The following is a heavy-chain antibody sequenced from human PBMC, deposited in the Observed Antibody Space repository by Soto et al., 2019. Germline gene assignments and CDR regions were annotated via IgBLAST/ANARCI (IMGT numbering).Heavy chain of an antibody. V-gene: IGHV3-30-3*01. Sequence: QMHLLESGGGVVQPGKALRLSCAASGFAFNSHSMHWVRQAPGKGLEWLALMTSDGSSKFYADSVKGRCTISRDNSKNPLYLEMNSLRSEDTAVYYCARDRVIRYTGYELDLWGQGTLVTVSS. D-gene: IGHD3-9*01. CDR1: GFAFNSHS. CDR2: MTSDGSSK. CDR3: ARDRVIRYTGYELDL. J-gene: IGHJ5*02.